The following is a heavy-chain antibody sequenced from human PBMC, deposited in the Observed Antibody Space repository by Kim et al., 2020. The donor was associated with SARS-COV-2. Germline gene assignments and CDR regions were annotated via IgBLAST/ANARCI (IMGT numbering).Heavy chain of an antibody. CDR2: ISRDSNTV. CDR3: GISDYGNNQADY. V-gene: IGHV3-48*04. Sequence: GGSLRLSCAVSGFTFSSYHMNWLSLAPGKGLEWLSYISRDSNTVYYADSVRGRFTTCRDNAKNSLFLQRNSRRADDTATYHCGISDYGNNQADYWGQGTQVTVSS. D-gene: IGHD4-17*01. J-gene: IGHJ4*02. CDR1: GFTFSSYH.